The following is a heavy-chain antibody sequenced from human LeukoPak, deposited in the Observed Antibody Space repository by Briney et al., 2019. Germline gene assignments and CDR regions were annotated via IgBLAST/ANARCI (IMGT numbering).Heavy chain of an antibody. D-gene: IGHD3-16*02. V-gene: IGHV4-34*01. Sequence: SETLSLTCAVYGGSFSGYYWSWIRQPPGKGLEWIGEINHSGSTNYNPSLKSRVTIFVDTSENQFSLKVSSVTAADTSVYYCARYRQSPSDAIDIWGQGTMVTVSS. CDR3: ARYRQSPSDAIDI. J-gene: IGHJ3*02. CDR1: GGSFSGYY. CDR2: INHSGST.